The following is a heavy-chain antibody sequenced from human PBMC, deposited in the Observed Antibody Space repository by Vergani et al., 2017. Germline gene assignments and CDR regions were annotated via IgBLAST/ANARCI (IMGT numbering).Heavy chain of an antibody. CDR3: VSGARSSGDY. D-gene: IGHD1-26*01. J-gene: IGHJ4*02. Sequence: EVRLWESGGGLVQPGESLRLSCAASGFNFSANHMTWVRQAPGKGLQWVSSIRANGLDTFYVDSVKGRFTVSRDNSKNTLSLQMKSLRAEDTAVYYCVSGARSSGDYWGQGALVTVSS. CDR1: GFNFSANH. V-gene: IGHV3-23*01. CDR2: IRANGLDT.